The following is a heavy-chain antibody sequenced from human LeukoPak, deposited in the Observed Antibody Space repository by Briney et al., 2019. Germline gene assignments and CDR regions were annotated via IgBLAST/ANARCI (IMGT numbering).Heavy chain of an antibody. CDR2: IWYDGNNK. CDR3: AKANSSGWLYYFDY. CDR1: GFTFSTYG. V-gene: IGHV3-33*06. J-gene: IGHJ4*02. D-gene: IGHD6-19*01. Sequence: GGSLRLSCAASGFTFSTYGMHWVRQAPGKGLEWVAIIWYDGNNKYYADSVKGRFIISRDNSKNTLYLQMNSLTAEDTAVYYCAKANSSGWLYYFDYWGQGTLVTVSS.